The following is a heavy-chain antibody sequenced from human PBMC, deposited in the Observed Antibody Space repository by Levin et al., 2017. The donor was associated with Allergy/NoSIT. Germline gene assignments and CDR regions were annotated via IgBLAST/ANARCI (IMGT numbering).Heavy chain of an antibody. V-gene: IGHV1-18*01. CDR2: ISAYNGNT. D-gene: IGHD1-1*01. Sequence: GESLKISCKASGYTFTSYGISWVRQAPGQGLEWMGWISAYNGNTNYAQKLQGRVTMTTDTSTSTAYMELRSLRSDDTAVYYCARDIHSPQQLELLSKEVAGSYGMDVWGQGTTVTVSS. J-gene: IGHJ6*02. CDR1: GYTFTSYG. CDR3: ARDIHSPQQLELLSKEVAGSYGMDV.